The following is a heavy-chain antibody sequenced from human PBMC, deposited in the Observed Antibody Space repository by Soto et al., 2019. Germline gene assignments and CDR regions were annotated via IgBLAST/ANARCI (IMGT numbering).Heavy chain of an antibody. D-gene: IGHD6-13*01. CDR2: ISGYNGNT. CDR1: GYTFSNYG. J-gene: IGHJ4*02. V-gene: IGHV1-18*01. CDR3: ARDGSSSWPNFDY. Sequence: QVQLVQSGAEVKKPGASVKVSCKASGYTFSNYGISWVRQAPGQGLEWMGWISGYNGNTHYAQKFQGRVTMTTDTSTSTAYMEPRSLRSDDTAMFYCARDGSSSWPNFDYWGQGTLVTVSS.